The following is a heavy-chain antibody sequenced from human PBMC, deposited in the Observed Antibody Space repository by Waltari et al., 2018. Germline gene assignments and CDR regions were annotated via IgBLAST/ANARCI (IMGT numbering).Heavy chain of an antibody. CDR3: ARGTMGTYDY. CDR2: ISSGSTTI. Sequence: EVQLVESGEDLVKPGGSLRPSCAASGFPFRSYSMNWVRQAPGKGLEWVSSISSGSTTIHYADSVKGRFTISRDNAKKSLYLQMNSLRAEDMAVYYCARGTMGTYDYWGQGTLVTVSS. V-gene: IGHV3-21*01. CDR1: GFPFRSYS. D-gene: IGHD3-10*01. J-gene: IGHJ4*02.